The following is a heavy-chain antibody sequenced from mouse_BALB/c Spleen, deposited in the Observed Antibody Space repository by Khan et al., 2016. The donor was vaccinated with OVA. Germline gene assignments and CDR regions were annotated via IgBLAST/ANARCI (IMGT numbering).Heavy chain of an antibody. D-gene: IGHD2-4*01. CDR2: IDPENGDT. CDR1: GFNIKDYY. V-gene: IGHV14-4*02. Sequence: EVQLQESGAELVRSGASVKLSCTASGFNIKDYYMHWVKQRPEQGLEWIGWIDPENGDTEYAPKFKGKATMTADTSSNTAYLQLSSLTSVDTAVYYCIVCNDYDGFAYWGQGTLVTVSA. J-gene: IGHJ3*01. CDR3: IVCNDYDGFAY.